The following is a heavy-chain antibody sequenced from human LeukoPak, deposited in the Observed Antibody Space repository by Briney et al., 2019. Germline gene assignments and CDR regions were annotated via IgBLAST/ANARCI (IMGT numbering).Heavy chain of an antibody. J-gene: IGHJ4*02. V-gene: IGHV3-43*02. CDR2: ISGDGGST. CDR3: AKAYTSYFDS. CDR1: GFTFDDYA. D-gene: IGHD1-1*01. Sequence: PGGSLRLSCAASGFTFDDYAMHWVRQAPGKGLEWVSLISGDGGSTYYADSVKGRFTISRDNSKNTLYLQMNSLRAEDTAVYYCAKAYTSYFDSWGQGTLVTVSS.